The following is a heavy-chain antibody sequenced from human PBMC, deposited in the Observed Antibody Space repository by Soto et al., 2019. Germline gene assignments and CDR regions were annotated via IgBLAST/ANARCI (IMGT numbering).Heavy chain of an antibody. CDR1: GFTFDDYA. V-gene: IGHV3-9*01. Sequence: EVQLVESGGGLVQPGRSLRLSCAASGFTFDDYAMHWVRQAPGKGLEWVSGISWNSYSIGYADSVKGRFTISRDNAKNSLYLQMNSLRAEDTALYYCAKDGGITMVRGVITKSPGFDYWGQGTLVPVSS. CDR3: AKDGGITMVRGVITKSPGFDY. CDR2: ISWNSYSI. J-gene: IGHJ4*02. D-gene: IGHD3-10*01.